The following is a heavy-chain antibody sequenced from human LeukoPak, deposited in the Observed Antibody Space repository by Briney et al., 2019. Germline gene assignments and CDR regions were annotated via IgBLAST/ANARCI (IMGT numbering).Heavy chain of an antibody. Sequence: TSETLSLTCAVYGGSFSGYYWSGIPEPPGKGLEWIGEINHSGSTNYNPSLKPRVTISVDTSKNQFSLKLSSVTAADTAVYYCARAGEQLVLGWAFDIGGQGTMVTVSS. CDR3: ARAGEQLVLGWAFDI. CDR1: GGSFSGYY. V-gene: IGHV4-34*01. CDR2: INHSGST. J-gene: IGHJ3*02. D-gene: IGHD6-6*01.